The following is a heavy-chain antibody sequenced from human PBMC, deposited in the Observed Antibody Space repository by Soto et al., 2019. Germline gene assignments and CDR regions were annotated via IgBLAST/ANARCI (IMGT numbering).Heavy chain of an antibody. CDR2: IYYSGST. CDR3: ANYPTTVTSDY. Sequence: SETLSLTCTVSGGSVSSGSYYWSWIRQPPGKGLEWIGYIYYSGSTNYNPSLKSRVTISVDTSKNQFSLKLSSVTATDTAVYYCANYPTTVTSDYWGQGTLVTVSS. J-gene: IGHJ4*02. D-gene: IGHD4-17*01. CDR1: GGSVSSGSYY. V-gene: IGHV4-61*01.